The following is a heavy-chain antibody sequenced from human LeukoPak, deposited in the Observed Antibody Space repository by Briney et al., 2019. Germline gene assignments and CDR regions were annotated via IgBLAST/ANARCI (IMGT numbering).Heavy chain of an antibody. D-gene: IGHD1-26*01. Sequence: GGSLRLSCAASGFTFSAYAMHWVSQAPGKGLEWVAVISYDGSNKYYADSVKGRFTISGDKSKDTLYLQMNSLRPEDTAVYYCARGPGPIAGAKNPFDIWGQGTMVTVSS. CDR3: ARGPGPIAGAKNPFDI. CDR2: ISYDGSNK. V-gene: IGHV3-30*01. CDR1: GFTFSAYA. J-gene: IGHJ3*02.